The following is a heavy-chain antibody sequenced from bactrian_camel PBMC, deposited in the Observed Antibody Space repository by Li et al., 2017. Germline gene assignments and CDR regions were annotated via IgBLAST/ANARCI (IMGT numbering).Heavy chain of an antibody. V-gene: IGHV3S53*01. J-gene: IGHJ4*01. CDR1: GYALSYNFSRSC. CDR2: IDSGGST. D-gene: IGHD2*01. CDR3: AALRGGYCYKDY. Sequence: VQLVESGGDSVQAGGSLRLSCVASGYALSYNFSRSCMGWSRQAPGKEREWVAGIDSGGSTSYSDSVKGRFTISQDDTKRTLYLQMNDLKTEDTAKYFCAALRGGYCYKDYWGQGTQVTVS.